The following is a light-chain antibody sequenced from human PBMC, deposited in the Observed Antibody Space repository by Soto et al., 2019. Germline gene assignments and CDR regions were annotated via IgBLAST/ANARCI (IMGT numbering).Light chain of an antibody. Sequence: QLVLTQSPSASASLGASVKLTCTLSSGHSSYAIAWHQQQPEKGPRYLMKLNSDGSHSKGDGIPDRFSGSSSGAERYLTISSLQSEDEADYYCQTRGTGRVFGGGTKVTVL. CDR3: QTRGTGRV. CDR2: LNSDGSH. V-gene: IGLV4-69*01. CDR1: SGHSSYA. J-gene: IGLJ3*02.